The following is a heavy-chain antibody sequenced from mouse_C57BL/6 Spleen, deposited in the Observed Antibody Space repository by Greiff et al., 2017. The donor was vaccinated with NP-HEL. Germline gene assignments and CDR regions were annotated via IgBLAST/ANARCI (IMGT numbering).Heavy chain of an antibody. J-gene: IGHJ2*01. D-gene: IGHD1-1*01. Sequence: QVQLQQPGAELVKPGASVKLSCKASGYTFTSYWMQWVKQRPGQGLEWIGEIDPSDSYTNYNQKFKGKATLTVDTSSSTAYMQLSSLTSEDSAVYYCARLGITTYYFDYWGKGTTLTVSS. V-gene: IGHV1-50*01. CDR2: IDPSDSYT. CDR3: ARLGITTYYFDY. CDR1: GYTFTSYW.